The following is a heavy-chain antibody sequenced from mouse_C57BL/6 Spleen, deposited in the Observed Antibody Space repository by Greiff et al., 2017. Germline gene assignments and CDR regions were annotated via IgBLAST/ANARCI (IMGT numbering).Heavy chain of an antibody. Sequence: VQLQQPGAELVKPGASVKMSCKASGYTFTSYWITWVKQRPGQGLEWIGDIYPGSGSTNYNEKFKSKATLTVDTSSSTAYMQLSSLTSEDSAVYYCARGYYGSSPLFDYWGQGTTLTVSS. CDR2: IYPGSGST. J-gene: IGHJ2*01. CDR3: ARGYYGSSPLFDY. D-gene: IGHD1-1*01. V-gene: IGHV1-55*01. CDR1: GYTFTSYW.